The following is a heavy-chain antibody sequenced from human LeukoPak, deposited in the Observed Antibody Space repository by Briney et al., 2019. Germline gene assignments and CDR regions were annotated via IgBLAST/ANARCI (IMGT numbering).Heavy chain of an antibody. CDR3: ARGGRDSSSYYVPDY. Sequence: SVKVSCKASGGTFSSYAISWVRQAPGQGLEWMGGIIPIFGPANYAQKFQGRVTITTDESTSTAYMELSSLRSEDTAVYYCARGGRDSSSYYVPDYWGQGTLVTVSS. CDR1: GGTFSSYA. CDR2: IIPIFGPA. D-gene: IGHD3-22*01. J-gene: IGHJ4*02. V-gene: IGHV1-69*05.